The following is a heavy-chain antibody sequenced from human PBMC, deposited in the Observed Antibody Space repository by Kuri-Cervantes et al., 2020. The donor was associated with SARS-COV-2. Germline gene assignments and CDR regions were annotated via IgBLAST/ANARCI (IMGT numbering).Heavy chain of an antibody. J-gene: IGHJ4*02. CDR3: GMLYYGDYGGFDY. D-gene: IGHD4-17*01. V-gene: IGHV4-39*01. Sequence: SETLSLTCTVSGGSISSSSYYWGWIRQPPGKGLEWIGSIYYSGSTYYTPSLKSRVTISVDTSKNPFSLKLSSVTAADTAVYYWGMLYYGDYGGFDYWGQGTLVTVSS. CDR1: GGSISSSSYY. CDR2: IYYSGST.